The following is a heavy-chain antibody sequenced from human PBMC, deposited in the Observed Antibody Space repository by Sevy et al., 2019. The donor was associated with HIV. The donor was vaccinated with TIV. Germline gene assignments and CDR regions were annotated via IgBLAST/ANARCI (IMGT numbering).Heavy chain of an antibody. CDR1: GFTFSSYA. D-gene: IGHD3-10*01. CDR2: ISSNGGST. V-gene: IGHV3-64*02. CDR3: ARGTQRGLPFYYYGMDV. Sequence: GGSLRLSCAASGFTFSSYAMHWVRQAPGKGLEYVSAISSNGGSTYYADSVKGGFTISRDNSKNTLYLQMGSLRAEDMAVYYCARGTQRGLPFYYYGMDVWGQGTTVTVSS. J-gene: IGHJ6*02.